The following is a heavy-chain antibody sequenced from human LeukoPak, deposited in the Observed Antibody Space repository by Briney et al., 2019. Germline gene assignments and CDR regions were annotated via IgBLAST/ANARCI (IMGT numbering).Heavy chain of an antibody. V-gene: IGHV3-53*01. CDR3: ASTVVTRSYYFDY. CDR2: IYSGGST. Sequence: GGSLRLSCAASGFTFSSYWMSWVRQAPGKGLEWVSIIYSGGSTYYADSVKGRFTISRDNSKNTLYLQMNSLRAEDTAVYYCASTVVTRSYYFDYWGQGTLVTVSS. CDR1: GFTFSSYW. D-gene: IGHD4-23*01. J-gene: IGHJ4*02.